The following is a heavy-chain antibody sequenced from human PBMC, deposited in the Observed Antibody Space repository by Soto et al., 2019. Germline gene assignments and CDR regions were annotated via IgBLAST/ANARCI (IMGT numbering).Heavy chain of an antibody. J-gene: IGHJ4*02. Sequence: QVQLQESGPGLVKPSETLSLTCTVSGGSITNHYWSWIRQPPGKGLEWIAYIYYNVNTNYNPSLKSRVTISVDTSRNQISLKLTTVATADTAVYYCTRANWYSEYWGQGTLVTVSS. CDR3: TRANWYSEY. CDR2: IYYNVNT. D-gene: IGHD7-27*01. V-gene: IGHV4-59*11. CDR1: GGSITNHY.